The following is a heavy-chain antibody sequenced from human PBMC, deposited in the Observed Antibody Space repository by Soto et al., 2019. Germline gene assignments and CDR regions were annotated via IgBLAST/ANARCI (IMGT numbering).Heavy chain of an antibody. D-gene: IGHD5-18*01. CDR1: GFTFGSYA. V-gene: IGHV3-30-3*01. J-gene: IGHJ4*02. Sequence: GGSLRLSCAASGFTFGSYAMHWVRQAPGKGLEWVAVISYDGSNKYYADSVKGRFTISRDNSKNTLYLQMNSLRAEDTAVYYCARAGTAMVLYYFDYWGQGTLVTVSS. CDR3: ARAGTAMVLYYFDY. CDR2: ISYDGSNK.